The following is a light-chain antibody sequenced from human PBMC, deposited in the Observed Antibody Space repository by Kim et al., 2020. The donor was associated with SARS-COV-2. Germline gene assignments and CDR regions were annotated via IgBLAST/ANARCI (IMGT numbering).Light chain of an antibody. CDR2: QDS. CDR3: QAWDSSTNVV. J-gene: IGLJ2*01. Sequence: VSPGQTATITCSGDKLGDKYACWYQQKPGQSPVLVIYQDSKRPSGIPERFSGSNSGNTATLTISGTQAMDEADYYCQAWDSSTNVVFGGGTQLTVL. V-gene: IGLV3-1*01. CDR1: KLGDKY.